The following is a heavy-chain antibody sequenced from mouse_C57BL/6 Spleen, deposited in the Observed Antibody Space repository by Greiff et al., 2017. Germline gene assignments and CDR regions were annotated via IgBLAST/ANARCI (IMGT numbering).Heavy chain of an antibody. J-gene: IGHJ2*01. CDR3: ARYDYDERAYFDY. CDR1: GYTFTDYY. V-gene: IGHV1-19*01. Sequence: VQLQQSGPVLVKPGASVKMSCKASGYTFTDYYMNWVKQSHGKSLEWIGVINPYNGGTSYNQKFKGKATLTVDKSSSTAYMELNSLTSEDSAVYYCARYDYDERAYFDYWGQGTTLTVSS. CDR2: INPYNGGT. D-gene: IGHD2-4*01.